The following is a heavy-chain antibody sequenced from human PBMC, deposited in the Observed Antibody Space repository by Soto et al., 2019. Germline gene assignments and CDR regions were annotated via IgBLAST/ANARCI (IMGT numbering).Heavy chain of an antibody. Sequence: QVQLVESGGGVVQPGRSLRLSCAASGFTFSSYGMHWVRQAPGKGLEWVAVLWYDGSNKYYADSVKGRFTISRDNSKNTLYLQMNSLRAEDTSVYYCARGYGGFDPWGQGTLVTVSS. CDR1: GFTFSSYG. V-gene: IGHV3-33*01. J-gene: IGHJ5*02. CDR2: LWYDGSNK. D-gene: IGHD6-13*01. CDR3: ARGYGGFDP.